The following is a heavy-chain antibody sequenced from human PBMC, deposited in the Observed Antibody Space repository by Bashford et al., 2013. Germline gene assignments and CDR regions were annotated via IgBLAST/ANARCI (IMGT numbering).Heavy chain of an antibody. Sequence: SETLSLTCTVSGGSINSGGYYWSWIRQHPGKGLEWIGYIYYSGSTYYNPSLKSRVTISVDTSKNQFSLRLSSVTAADTAVYYCARVNSGYDYSVDYWGQGTLVTVSS. D-gene: IGHD5-12*01. CDR3: ARVNSGYDYSVDY. CDR2: IYYSGST. CDR1: GGSINSGGYY. V-gene: IGHV4-31*03. J-gene: IGHJ4*02.